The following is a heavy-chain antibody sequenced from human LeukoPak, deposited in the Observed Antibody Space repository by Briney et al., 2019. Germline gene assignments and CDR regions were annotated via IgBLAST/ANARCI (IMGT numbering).Heavy chain of an antibody. J-gene: IGHJ4*02. V-gene: IGHV3-66*01. CDR1: GFTVSDNY. CDR2: IYSGGST. D-gene: IGHD5-24*01. Sequence: GGSRRLSCAASGFTVSDNYMSWVRQAPGKGLEWVSVIYSGGSTYYADSVKGRFTISRDNSKNTLYLQMNSLRAEDTAVYYCARDFMATITDYWGQGTLVTVSS. CDR3: ARDFMATITDY.